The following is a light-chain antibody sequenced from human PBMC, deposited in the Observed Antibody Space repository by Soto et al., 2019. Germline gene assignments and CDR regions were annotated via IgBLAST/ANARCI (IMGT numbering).Light chain of an antibody. CDR1: SSNIATNS. J-gene: IGLJ2*01. CDR3: AVWDDNLNSVV. CDR2: TNN. Sequence: QSALTQPPSVSGTPGQRGTISCSGSSSNIATNSVNWYQQLPATAPRLLIYTNNRRPSEVPDRFSGSKSGTSASLAISGLQSEDEADYYCAVWDDNLNSVVFGGGTKLTVL. V-gene: IGLV1-44*01.